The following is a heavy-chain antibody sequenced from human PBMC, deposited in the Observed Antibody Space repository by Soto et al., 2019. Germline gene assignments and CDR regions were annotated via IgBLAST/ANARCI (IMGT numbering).Heavy chain of an antibody. V-gene: IGHV3-23*01. Sequence: AGGSLRLSCAASGFTFSISAMSWVRQALGKGLEWVSGFSGGGDSSYYADSVKGRFTISRDNSKNTLYLQMNSLRVEDTAVYFCARGERQMGRLDYWGQGTLVTVSS. CDR1: GFTFSISA. J-gene: IGHJ4*02. CDR2: FSGGGDSS. CDR3: ARGERQMGRLDY. D-gene: IGHD1-26*01.